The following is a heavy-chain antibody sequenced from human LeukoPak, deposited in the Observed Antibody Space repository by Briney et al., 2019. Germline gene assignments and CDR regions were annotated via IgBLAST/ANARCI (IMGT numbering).Heavy chain of an antibody. CDR3: ARLGNYGDYLPRDY. CDR1: GYSFTSYW. V-gene: IGHV5-51*01. J-gene: IGHJ4*02. Sequence: GESLKISRKGSGYSFTSYWIGWVRQVPGKGLEWMGIIYPGDSDTRYSPSFQGQVTISADKSISTAYLQWSSLKASDTATCYCARLGNYGDYLPRDYWGQGTLVTVSS. CDR2: IYPGDSDT. D-gene: IGHD4-17*01.